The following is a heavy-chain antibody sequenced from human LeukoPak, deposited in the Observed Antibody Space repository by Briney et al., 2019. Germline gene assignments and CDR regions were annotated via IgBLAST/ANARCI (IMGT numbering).Heavy chain of an antibody. D-gene: IGHD1-26*01. CDR2: ISWNSGSI. CDR3: AKSAYSGSLTYFDY. CDR1: GFTFDDYA. V-gene: IGHV3-9*01. Sequence: GGSLRLSCAASGFTFDDYAMHWVRQAPGKGLEWVSGISWNSGSIGYADSAKGRFTISRDNAKNSLYLQMNGLRAEDTALYYCAKSAYSGSLTYFDYWGQGTLVTVSS. J-gene: IGHJ4*02.